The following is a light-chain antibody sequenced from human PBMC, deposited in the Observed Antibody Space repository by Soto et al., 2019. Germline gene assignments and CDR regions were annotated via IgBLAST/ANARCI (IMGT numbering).Light chain of an antibody. J-gene: IGLJ1*01. CDR1: SSDVGGYNA. CDR2: EVT. CDR3: NSYTSSRAYV. V-gene: IGLV2-14*01. Sequence: QSVLAQPASVSGTPGQTISISCTGTSSDVGGYNAVSWYQHHPGKAPKLIIYEVTRRPAGISDRFSASKSGNTASLTISGLQTEDEADYYCNSYTSSRAYVFGIGTKVTVL.